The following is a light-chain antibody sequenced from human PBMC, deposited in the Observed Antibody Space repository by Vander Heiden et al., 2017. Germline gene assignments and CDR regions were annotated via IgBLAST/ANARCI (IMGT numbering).Light chain of an antibody. V-gene: IGKV3-11*01. Sequence: ELVLTPSPATLSLSPGERATLSCRASQSVSSYLAWYQQKPGQAPRLLIYGASNRATGIPDRFSGSGSGTDFTLTISSLEPEDFAVYYCQQRRNWPLTFGGGTKVEIK. CDR1: QSVSSY. J-gene: IGKJ4*01. CDR3: QQRRNWPLT. CDR2: GAS.